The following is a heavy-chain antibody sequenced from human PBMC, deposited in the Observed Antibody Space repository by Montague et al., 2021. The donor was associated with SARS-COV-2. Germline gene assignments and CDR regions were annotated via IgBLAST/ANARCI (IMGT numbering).Heavy chain of an antibody. CDR1: GFSLSTSGVG. D-gene: IGHD3-10*01. V-gene: IGHV2-5*02. CDR3: AHSVWYYGSGTYVVAAGFDP. CDR2: IYWDDDK. Sequence: PALVKPTQTLTLTCTFSGFSLSTSGVGVGWIRQPPGKALEWLTLIYWDDDKRYSPSLKSRLTITKDTSKNQVVLTMTNMDPVDTATYYCAHSVWYYGSGTYVVAAGFDPWGQGTLVTVSS. J-gene: IGHJ5*02.